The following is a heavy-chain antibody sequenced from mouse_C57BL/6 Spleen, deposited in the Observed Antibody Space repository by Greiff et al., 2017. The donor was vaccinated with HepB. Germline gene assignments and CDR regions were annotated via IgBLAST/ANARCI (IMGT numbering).Heavy chain of an antibody. Sequence: QVQLQQSGAELVKPGASVKLSCKASGYTFTSYWMHWVKQRPGQGLEWIGMIHPNSGSTNYNEKFKSKATLTVDKSSSTAYMQLSSLTSEDSAVYYCARHWDYYYAMDYWGQGTSVTVSS. CDR3: ARHWDYYYAMDY. J-gene: IGHJ4*01. D-gene: IGHD4-1*01. CDR1: GYTFTSYW. CDR2: IHPNSGST. V-gene: IGHV1-64*01.